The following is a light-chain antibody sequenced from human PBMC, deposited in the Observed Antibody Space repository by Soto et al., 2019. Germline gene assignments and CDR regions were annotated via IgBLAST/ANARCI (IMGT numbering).Light chain of an antibody. CDR3: QQYDDLPIT. J-gene: IGKJ1*01. CDR2: GAS. Sequence: DIQLTQSPSTLSASVGDRVTLTCRASQNINTYLHWYQQQPGKAPNLLIYGASNLHPGVPSRFRGSGSGTEFSFNITSLQPEDVATYYCQQYDDLPITFGQGTKVDIK. CDR1: QNINTY. V-gene: IGKV1-33*01.